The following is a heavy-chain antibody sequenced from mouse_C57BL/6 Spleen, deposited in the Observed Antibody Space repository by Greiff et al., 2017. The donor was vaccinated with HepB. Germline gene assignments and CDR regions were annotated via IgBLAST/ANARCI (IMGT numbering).Heavy chain of an antibody. Sequence: EVQLVESGGDLVKPGGSLKLSCAASGFTFSSYGMSWVRQTPDKRLEWVATISSGGSYTYYPDSVKGRFTISRDNAKNNLYLQMSSLKSEDTAMYYCARQGGLLRYFDVWGTGTTVTVSS. CDR3: ARQGGLLRYFDV. CDR2: ISSGGSYT. D-gene: IGHD2-3*01. J-gene: IGHJ1*03. CDR1: GFTFSSYG. V-gene: IGHV5-6*01.